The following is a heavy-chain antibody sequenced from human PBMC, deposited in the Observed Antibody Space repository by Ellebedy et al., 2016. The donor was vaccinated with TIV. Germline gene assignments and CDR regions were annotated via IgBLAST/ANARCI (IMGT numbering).Heavy chain of an antibody. CDR1: GFTFGSYG. J-gene: IGHJ4*02. Sequence: GGSLRLSCAASGFTFGSYGMHWVRQAPGKGLEWVAVIYYDGSNKYYADSVKGRFTISRDNSKSTLYLQMNSLRGEDTAVYYCARDSSGYGYFDSWGQGTLVTVPS. CDR2: IYYDGSNK. CDR3: ARDSSGYGYFDS. D-gene: IGHD5-12*01. V-gene: IGHV3-33*08.